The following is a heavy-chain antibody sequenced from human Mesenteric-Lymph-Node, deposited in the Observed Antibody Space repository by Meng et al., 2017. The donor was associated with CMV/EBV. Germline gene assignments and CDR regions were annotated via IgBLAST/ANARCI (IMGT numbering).Heavy chain of an antibody. Sequence: YYVYWLRKATGQGLEWMGWINPNSGDTNHAQNFQGRVTMTRDTSIDTAYMELSRMKSDDTAVYYCARGDVVVPAAMPSSFSYHRFHPWGQGTLVTVSS. CDR2: INPNSGDT. CDR1: YY. CDR3: ARGDVVVPAAMPSSFSYHRFHP. V-gene: IGHV1-2*02. J-gene: IGHJ5*02. D-gene: IGHD2-2*01.